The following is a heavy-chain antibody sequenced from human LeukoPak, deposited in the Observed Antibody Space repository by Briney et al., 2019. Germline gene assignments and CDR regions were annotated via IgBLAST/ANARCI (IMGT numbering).Heavy chain of an antibody. V-gene: IGHV4-31*03. CDR3: ARGREDQLRSRYFDY. CDR2: IYYSGST. J-gene: IGHJ4*02. D-gene: IGHD2-2*01. Sequence: SETPSLTCTVSGGSISSGGYYWSWIRQHPGKGLEWIGYIYYSGSTYYNPSLKSRVTISVDTSKNQFSLKLSSVTAADTAVYYCARGREDQLRSRYFDYWGQGTLVTVSS. CDR1: GGSISSGGYY.